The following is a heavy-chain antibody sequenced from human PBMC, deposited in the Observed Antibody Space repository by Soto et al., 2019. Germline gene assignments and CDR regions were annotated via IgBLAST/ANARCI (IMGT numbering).Heavy chain of an antibody. J-gene: IGHJ6*02. V-gene: IGHV3-23*01. CDR2: ISGSGGST. CDR3: ANLVDTAFPPPPDV. Sequence: GGSLRLSCAASGFTFSSYAMSWVRQAPGKGLEWVSAISGSGGSTYYADSVKGRFTISRDNSKNTLYVQMNSLRAEDTAVHYCANLVDTAFPPPPDVWGQGTTVTVSS. CDR1: GFTFSSYA. D-gene: IGHD5-18*01.